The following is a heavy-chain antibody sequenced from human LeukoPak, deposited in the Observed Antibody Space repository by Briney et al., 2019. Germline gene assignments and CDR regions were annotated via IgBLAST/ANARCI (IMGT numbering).Heavy chain of an antibody. D-gene: IGHD6-13*01. CDR3: AREAAAAPDWFDP. J-gene: IGHJ5*02. Sequence: GGSLRLSCAASGFTFSSYALHWVRQAPGKGLEWVAVISYDGSNKYYADSVKGRFTISRDNSKNTLYLQMNSLRAEDAAVYYCAREAAAAPDWFDPWGQGTLVTVSS. CDR2: ISYDGSNK. V-gene: IGHV3-30*04. CDR1: GFTFSSYA.